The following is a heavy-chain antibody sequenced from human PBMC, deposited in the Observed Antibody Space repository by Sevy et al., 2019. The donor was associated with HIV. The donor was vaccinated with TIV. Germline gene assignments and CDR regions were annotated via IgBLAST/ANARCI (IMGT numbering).Heavy chain of an antibody. CDR1: GGSISNSY. CDR2: IYYSGST. Sequence: SETLSLTCTVSGGSISNSYWSWIRQPPGKGLEWIGYIYYSGSTNYNPSLKSRFTMSIDTSKNQFSLNLSSVTAADTAVYYCARGGGYYISGSLWGQGTLVTVSS. CDR3: ARGGGYYISGSL. D-gene: IGHD3-10*01. V-gene: IGHV4-59*01. J-gene: IGHJ4*02.